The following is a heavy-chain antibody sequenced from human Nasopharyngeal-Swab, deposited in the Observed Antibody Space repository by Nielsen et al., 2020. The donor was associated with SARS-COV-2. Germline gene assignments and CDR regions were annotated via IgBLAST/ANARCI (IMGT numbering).Heavy chain of an antibody. V-gene: IGHV4-59*02. D-gene: IGHD2-21*02. J-gene: IGHJ5*02. CDR1: AASVTTYY. Sequence: SETLSLTCTVSAASVTTYYWGWIRQSPGKGLEWIAYITDTGRTKYNPSLEPRVTISQDTSRTRFSLRLTSVTAAETGMYYCAGIPYGGGHSSYGWFDLWGQGILVTVSS. CDR2: ITDTGRT. CDR3: AGIPYGGGHSSYGWFDL.